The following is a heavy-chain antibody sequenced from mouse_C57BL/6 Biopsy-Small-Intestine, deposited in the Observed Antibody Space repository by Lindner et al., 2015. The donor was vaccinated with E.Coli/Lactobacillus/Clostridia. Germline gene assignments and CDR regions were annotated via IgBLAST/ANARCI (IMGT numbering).Heavy chain of an antibody. J-gene: IGHJ1*01. V-gene: IGHV1-69*02. D-gene: IGHD1-1*01. CDR3: ARGYYGSGRNYYGMDV. Sequence: SVKVSCKASGGTFNNYAISWVRQAPGQGLEWVGGIISIFTTANYAQKFQGRVTITADESRSTAYMELSSLRSEDTAVYYCARGYYGSGRNYYGMDVWGQGTTVTVSS. CDR2: IISIFTTA. CDR1: GGTFNNYA.